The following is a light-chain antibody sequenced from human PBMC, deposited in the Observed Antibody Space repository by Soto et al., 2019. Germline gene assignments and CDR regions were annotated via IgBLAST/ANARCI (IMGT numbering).Light chain of an antibody. CDR1: SSDVGGYNY. J-gene: IGLJ1*01. V-gene: IGLV2-11*01. CDR2: DVS. Sequence: QSALTQPRSVSGSPGQSVTISCTGTSSDVGGYNYVSWYQQHPGKAPKLMIYDVSKRPSGVPDRFSVSKSGNTASLTISGLQAEDEADYYCCSYAGAYVCGTGTKGT. CDR3: CSYAGAYV.